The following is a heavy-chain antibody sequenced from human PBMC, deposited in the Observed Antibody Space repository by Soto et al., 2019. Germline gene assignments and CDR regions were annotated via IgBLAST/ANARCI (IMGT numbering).Heavy chain of an antibody. CDR3: AGILRKPYYYMAV. V-gene: IGHV4-39*01. CDR1: GGSISSSSYY. CDR2: IYYSGST. J-gene: IGHJ6*03. Sequence: PSETLSLTCTVSGGSISSSSYYWGWIRQPPGKGLEWIGSIYYSGSTYYNPSLKSRVTISVDTSKNQFSLKLSSVTAADTAVYYCAGILRKPYYYMAVWGKGTTVTVSS.